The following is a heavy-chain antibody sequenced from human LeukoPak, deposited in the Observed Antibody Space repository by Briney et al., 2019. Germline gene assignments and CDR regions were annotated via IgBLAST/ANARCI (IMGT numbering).Heavy chain of an antibody. D-gene: IGHD6-19*01. CDR2: IYCSGST. CDR3: ARDFGSGWPPDMVFDP. CDR1: GGSISSYY. Sequence: SETLSLTCTVSGGSISSYYWSWIRQPPGKGLEWIGYIYCSGSTNYNPSLKSRVTISVDTSKNQFSLKLSSVTAADTAAYYCARDFGSGWPPDMVFDPWGQGTLVTVSS. J-gene: IGHJ5*02. V-gene: IGHV4-59*01.